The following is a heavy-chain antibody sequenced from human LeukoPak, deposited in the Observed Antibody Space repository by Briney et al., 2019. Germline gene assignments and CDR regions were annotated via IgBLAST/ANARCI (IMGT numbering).Heavy chain of an antibody. J-gene: IGHJ5*02. Sequence: SETLSLTCTVSGVSISSGDYYWRWLRQPPGKGLEWIGYIYYSGSTYYNPSLKSRVTISVDTSKNQFSLKLSSVTAADTAVYYCARDYGGRWFDPCGQGTLVTVSS. D-gene: IGHD4-23*01. V-gene: IGHV4-30-4*01. CDR3: ARDYGGRWFDP. CDR1: GVSISSGDYY. CDR2: IYYSGST.